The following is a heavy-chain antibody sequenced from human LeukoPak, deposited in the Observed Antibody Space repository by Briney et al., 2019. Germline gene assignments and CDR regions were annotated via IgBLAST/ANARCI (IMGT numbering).Heavy chain of an antibody. D-gene: IGHD3-10*01. V-gene: IGHV4-34*01. CDR1: RFTFSSYS. CDR3: AREGPRRYGSGSLNWFDP. CDR2: IYHSGST. Sequence: LRLSCAASRFTFSSYSMNWVRQPPGKGLEWLGDIYHSGSTNYNPSLKSRVTISVDTSRNQFSLRLNSVTAADTAVYYCAREGPRRYGSGSLNWFDPWGQGTLVTVSS. J-gene: IGHJ5*02.